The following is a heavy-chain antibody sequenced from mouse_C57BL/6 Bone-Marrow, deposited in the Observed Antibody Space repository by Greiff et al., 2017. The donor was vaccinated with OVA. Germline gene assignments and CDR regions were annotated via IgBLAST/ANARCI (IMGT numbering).Heavy chain of an antibody. CDR3: AETAQATAWFAY. CDR2: IHPNSGST. J-gene: IGHJ3*01. CDR1: GYTFTSYW. Sequence: VQLVESGAELVKPGASVKLSCKASGYTFTSYWMHWVKQRPGQGLEWIGMIHPNSGSTNYNEKFKSKATLTVDKSSSTAYMQLSSLTSEDSAVYYCAETAQATAWFAYWGQGTLVTVSA. V-gene: IGHV1-64*01. D-gene: IGHD3-2*02.